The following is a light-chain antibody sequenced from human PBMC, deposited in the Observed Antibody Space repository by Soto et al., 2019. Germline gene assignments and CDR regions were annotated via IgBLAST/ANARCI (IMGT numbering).Light chain of an antibody. CDR3: QQYYSYPLT. CDR1: QSISNY. J-gene: IGKJ1*01. V-gene: IGKV1-39*01. CDR2: LAS. Sequence: DIQMTQSPSSLSASVGDRVTITCRASQSISNYLNWYQQKPGRAPKLLIFLASDLQSGVPSRFTGSGSGTDFTLSISSLQPEDLATYYCQQYYSYPLTFGQGTKVDIK.